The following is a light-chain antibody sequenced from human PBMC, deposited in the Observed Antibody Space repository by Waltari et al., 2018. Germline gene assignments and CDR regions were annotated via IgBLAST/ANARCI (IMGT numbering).Light chain of an antibody. J-gene: IGKJ2*01. CDR3: QQAIRVPYT. V-gene: IGKV1-12*02. CDR2: AAS. CDR1: QGVDSW. Sequence: DIQMTQSPSSVSASVGDRVTITCRASQGVDSWLVWYQQKPGKAPNLLIYAASSLQSGVPSRFSGSGFGTDFTLTISSLQPEDSATYYCQQAIRVPYTFGQRTKLVIK.